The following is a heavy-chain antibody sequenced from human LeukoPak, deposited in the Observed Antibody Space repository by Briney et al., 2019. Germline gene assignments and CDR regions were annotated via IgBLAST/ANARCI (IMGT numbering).Heavy chain of an antibody. CDR3: ARGGTAMVTEYDAFDI. CDR2: INPSSGGT. CDR1: GYTFTGYY. V-gene: IGHV1-2*02. D-gene: IGHD5-18*01. J-gene: IGHJ3*02. Sequence: ASVKVSCKASGYTFTGYYMLWVRQAPGQGLEWMGWINPSSGGTNYAQKFQGRVTMTRDTSITTAYMELSSLRSEDTAVYYCARGGTAMVTEYDAFDIWGQGTMVTVSS.